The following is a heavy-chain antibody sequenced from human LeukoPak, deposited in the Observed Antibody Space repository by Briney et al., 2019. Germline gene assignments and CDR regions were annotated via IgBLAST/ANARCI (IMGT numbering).Heavy chain of an antibody. CDR1: GFSFRDYP. J-gene: IGHJ4*02. D-gene: IGHD3-22*01. CDR3: VRDDDRPDNGLDY. V-gene: IGHV3-23*01. Sequence: AGGSLRLSCEAAGFSFRDYPMGWVRRASGKRLEWVSGISAGADVIFYADPVKGRFTISRDNSRNTLYLQMNSLRAEDTAVYYCVRDDDRPDNGLDYWGQGTLVTVSS. CDR2: ISAGADVI.